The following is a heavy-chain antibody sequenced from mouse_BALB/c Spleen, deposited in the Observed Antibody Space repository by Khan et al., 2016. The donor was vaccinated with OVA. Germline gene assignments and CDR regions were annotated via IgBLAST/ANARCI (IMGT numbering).Heavy chain of an antibody. V-gene: IGHV1-7*01. J-gene: IGHJ2*01. CDR1: GYTFTTYW. Sequence: QVQLQQPGAELAKPGASVKMSCKASGYTFTTYWMHWVKQRPGQGLEWIGYINPTSGYTDYNEKFMDRATLSADKSSSTAYMQLSSLTSEDSAVYYCTRDRIDYWGQGTTLTVSS. CDR2: INPTSGYT. CDR3: TRDRIDY.